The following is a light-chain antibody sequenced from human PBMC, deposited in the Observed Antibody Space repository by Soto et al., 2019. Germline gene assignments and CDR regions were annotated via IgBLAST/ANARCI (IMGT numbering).Light chain of an antibody. CDR2: DAS. CDR1: QSVSSSY. V-gene: IGKV3-20*01. CDR3: QQYGSSPYT. J-gene: IGKJ2*01. Sequence: EIVLTQSPGTLSLSPGERATLSCRASQSVSSSYLAWYQQKPGQAPRLLIYDASSRATGIPDRFSGSGSGTDFTLTISRLEPEEFAAYYCQQYGSSPYTFGQGTKLEIK.